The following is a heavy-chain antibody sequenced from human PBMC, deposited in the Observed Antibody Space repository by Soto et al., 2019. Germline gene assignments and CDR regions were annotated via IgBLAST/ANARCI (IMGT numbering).Heavy chain of an antibody. D-gene: IGHD6-19*01. J-gene: IGHJ6*02. CDR3: TKDQFSTGWYKDYYYGMDV. CDR2: ITGNAGSK. Sequence: GGSVRLSCAASGFTFSRYGMSWIRQAPGKGLEWVSAITGNAGSKYYADPVQGRFTISRDNSWNTMDLQMNNLRAEDTAVYYCTKDQFSTGWYKDYYYGMDVWGQGTTVAV. V-gene: IGHV3-23*01. CDR1: GFTFSRYG.